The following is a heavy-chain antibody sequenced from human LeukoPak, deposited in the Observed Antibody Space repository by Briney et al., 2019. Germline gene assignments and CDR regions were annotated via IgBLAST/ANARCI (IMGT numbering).Heavy chain of an antibody. CDR2: IYYSGST. D-gene: IGHD2-15*01. V-gene: IGHV4-59*01. Sequence: SSETLSLTCTVSGGSISSYYWSWIRQPPGKGLEWIGYIYYSGSTNYNPSLKSRVTISVDTSKNQFSLRLNSVTAADTAVYYCARIHRYCSGGACYVLDNWGQGTLVAVSS. J-gene: IGHJ4*02. CDR1: GGSISSYY. CDR3: ARIHRYCSGGACYVLDN.